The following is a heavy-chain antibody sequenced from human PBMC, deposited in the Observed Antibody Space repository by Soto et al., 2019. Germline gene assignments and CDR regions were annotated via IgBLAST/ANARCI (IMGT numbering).Heavy chain of an antibody. CDR1: GFTFSSYW. D-gene: IGHD3-22*01. V-gene: IGHV3-74*01. CDR3: AGDSSGYSYDAFDI. Sequence: PGGTRRLSCAASGFTFSSYWMHWVRQAPGKGLVWVSRINSDGTGTSYADSVKGRITISRDNAKNTLYLQMNSLRSEDTAVYYCAGDSSGYSYDAFDIWGQGTMVTVSS. CDR2: INSDGTGT. J-gene: IGHJ3*02.